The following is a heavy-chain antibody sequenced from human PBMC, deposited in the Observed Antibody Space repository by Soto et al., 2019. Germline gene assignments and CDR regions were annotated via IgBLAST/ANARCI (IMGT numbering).Heavy chain of an antibody. CDR1: GFTFDDYA. V-gene: IGHV3-9*01. Sequence: EVQLVESGGDLVQPGRSLRLSCAASGFTFDDYAMHWVRLAPGKGLEWVSGISWNSGDIYYADSVKGRFTISRDNAKNSLYLQMNSLRPDDTAMYYCAKDAIHELLGYTYGAGGMDVWGQGTTVTVSS. CDR3: AKDAIHELLGYTYGAGGMDV. J-gene: IGHJ6*02. D-gene: IGHD5-18*01. CDR2: ISWNSGDI.